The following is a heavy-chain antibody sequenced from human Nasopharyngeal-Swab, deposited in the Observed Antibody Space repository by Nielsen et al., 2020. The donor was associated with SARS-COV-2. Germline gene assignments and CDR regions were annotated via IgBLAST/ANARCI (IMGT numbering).Heavy chain of an antibody. J-gene: IGHJ6*02. CDR2: IYYSGST. Sequence: SETLSLTCTVSGGFISSSSYYWAWIRQPPGKGLEWIGSIYYSGSTYYNPSLKSRVTISVDTSKNQFSLKLSSVTAADTAVYYCVGSSWYGDYYYYYGMDVWGQGTTATVSS. CDR3: VGSSWYGDYYYYYGMDV. CDR1: GGFISSSSYY. D-gene: IGHD6-13*01. V-gene: IGHV4-39*07.